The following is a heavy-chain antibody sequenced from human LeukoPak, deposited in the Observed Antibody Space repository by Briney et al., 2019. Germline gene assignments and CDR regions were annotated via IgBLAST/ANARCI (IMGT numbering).Heavy chain of an antibody. Sequence: SETLSLTCAVAGYSISSGYYWAWIRQPPGKGLEWIGSIYHSGSTYYNPSLKSRVTISVDTSKNQFSLKLSSVTAADTAVYYCARGVQGVKTYFDYWGQGTLVTVSS. CDR2: IYHSGST. D-gene: IGHD3-10*01. CDR1: GYSISSGYY. J-gene: IGHJ4*02. V-gene: IGHV4-38-2*01. CDR3: ARGVQGVKTYFDY.